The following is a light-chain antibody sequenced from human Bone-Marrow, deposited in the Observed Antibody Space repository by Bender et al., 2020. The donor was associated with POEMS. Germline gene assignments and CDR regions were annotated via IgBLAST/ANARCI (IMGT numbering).Light chain of an antibody. J-gene: IGLJ1*01. CDR3: CSYADSSTLV. Sequence: QSALTQPASVSGSPGQSITISCTGSSSDVGRYDFVSWYQQHPGKAPKVMIYEVSKRPSGVSNRFSGSKSGNTASLTISGLQAEDEAEYYCCSYADSSTLVLGTGTKVTVL. V-gene: IGLV2-23*02. CDR1: SSDVGRYDF. CDR2: EVS.